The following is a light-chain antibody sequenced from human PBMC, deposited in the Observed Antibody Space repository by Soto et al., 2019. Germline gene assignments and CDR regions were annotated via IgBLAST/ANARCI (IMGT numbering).Light chain of an antibody. CDR2: EVS. CDR3: SSYTSSSTLPYV. J-gene: IGLJ1*01. Sequence: QSALTQPASVSGSPGQSITISCSGTSSDVGVYNYVSWYQQHPGKAPKLMIYEVSNRPSGVSNRFSGSKSGNTASLTISGLQAEDEADYYCSSYTSSSTLPYVFGTGTQLTVL. CDR1: SSDVGVYNY. V-gene: IGLV2-14*01.